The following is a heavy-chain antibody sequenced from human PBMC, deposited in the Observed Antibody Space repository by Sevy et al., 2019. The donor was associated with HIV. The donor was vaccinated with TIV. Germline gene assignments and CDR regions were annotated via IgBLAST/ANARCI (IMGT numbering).Heavy chain of an antibody. D-gene: IGHD6-19*01. J-gene: IGHJ4*02. CDR2: ISGLTNYI. V-gene: IGHV3-11*06. CDR3: ARRSSGWDYFDY. CDR1: GFAFSDYY. Sequence: GGSLRLSCAASGFAFSDYYMNWIRQAPGNGLEWVSCISGLTNYINYADSVKGRFTISRDNAKNSVYLQMNSLRAEDTAVYYCARRSSGWDYFDYSGQGTSVTVSS.